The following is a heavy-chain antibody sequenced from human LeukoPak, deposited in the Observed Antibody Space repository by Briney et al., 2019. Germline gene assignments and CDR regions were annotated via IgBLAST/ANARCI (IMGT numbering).Heavy chain of an antibody. CDR3: ARANWNGLYYFDY. J-gene: IGHJ4*02. Sequence: GASVKVSCKASGYTFTGYYMHWVRQAPGQGLEWMGWINPNSGGTNYAQKFQGRVTMTRGTSISTAYMELSRLRSDDTAVYYCARANWNGLYYFDYWGQGTLVTVFS. V-gene: IGHV1-2*02. CDR1: GYTFTGYY. D-gene: IGHD1-1*01. CDR2: INPNSGGT.